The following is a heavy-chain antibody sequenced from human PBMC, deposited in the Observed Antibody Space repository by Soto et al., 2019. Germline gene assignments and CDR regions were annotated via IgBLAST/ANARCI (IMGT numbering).Heavy chain of an antibody. CDR1: GFSFLSYG. CDR3: ARDSSAWYRFDP. CDR2: ISGSDGTT. J-gene: IGHJ5*02. Sequence: GGSLRLSCAASGFSFLSYGMTWVRQAPGQGLEWVSYISGSDGTTYYADSVKGRFTISRDNSRDTLFLQMNSLRAEDTAVYFCARDSSAWYRFDPWGQGTPVTVSS. V-gene: IGHV3-23*01. D-gene: IGHD6-19*01.